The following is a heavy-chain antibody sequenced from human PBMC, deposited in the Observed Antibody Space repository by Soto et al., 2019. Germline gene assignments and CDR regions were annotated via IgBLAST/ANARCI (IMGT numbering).Heavy chain of an antibody. CDR3: ASQEAYYYGSGSPVGFDY. CDR2: IDPSDSYT. CDR1: GYSFTSYW. V-gene: IGHV5-10-1*01. J-gene: IGHJ4*02. Sequence: GESLKISCKGSGYSFTSYWISWVRQMSGKGLEWMGRIDPSDSYTNYSPSFQGHVTISADKSISTAYLQWSSLKASDTAMYYCASQEAYYYGSGSPVGFDYWGRGTLVTVSS. D-gene: IGHD3-10*01.